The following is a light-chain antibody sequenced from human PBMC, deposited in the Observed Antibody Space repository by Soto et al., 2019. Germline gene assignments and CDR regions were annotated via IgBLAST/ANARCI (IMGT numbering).Light chain of an antibody. J-gene: IGKJ1*01. V-gene: IGKV3-20*01. CDR1: QSVSSSY. CDR3: QQYGSSPWT. CDR2: GAS. Sequence: EIVLTQSPGTLSLSPGERATLSCRASQSVSSSYLAWYQQKPGQAPSLLIYGASSRATGIPDRFSGSGSGTDFTLTISRLEPEDFAVYYCQQYGSSPWTFGLGPKVEIK.